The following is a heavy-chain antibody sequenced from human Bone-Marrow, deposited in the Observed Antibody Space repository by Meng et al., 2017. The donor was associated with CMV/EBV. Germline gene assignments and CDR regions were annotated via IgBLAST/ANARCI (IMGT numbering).Heavy chain of an antibody. Sequence: KVSCKGSGYSFTSYWIGWVRQMPGKGLEWMGIIYPGDSDTRYSPSFQGQVTISADKSISTAYLQWSSLKASDTAMYYCARRNDFWSGYYPYNWFDPWGQGTLVTFSS. CDR2: IYPGDSDT. J-gene: IGHJ5*02. CDR1: GYSFTSYW. D-gene: IGHD3-3*01. V-gene: IGHV5-51*01. CDR3: ARRNDFWSGYYPYNWFDP.